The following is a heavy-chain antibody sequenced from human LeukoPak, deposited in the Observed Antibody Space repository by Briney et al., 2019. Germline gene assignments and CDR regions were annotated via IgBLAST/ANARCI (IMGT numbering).Heavy chain of an antibody. Sequence: SETLSLTCTVSGGSISSGGYYWSWIRQHPGKGLEWIGYIYYSGSTYYNPSLKSRVTISVDTSKNQFSLKLSSVTAADTAVYYCANTPGRLRLGELSRAFDIWGQGTMVTVSS. CDR3: ANTPGRLRLGELSRAFDI. J-gene: IGHJ3*02. V-gene: IGHV4-31*03. CDR1: GGSISSGGYY. CDR2: IYYSGST. D-gene: IGHD3-16*02.